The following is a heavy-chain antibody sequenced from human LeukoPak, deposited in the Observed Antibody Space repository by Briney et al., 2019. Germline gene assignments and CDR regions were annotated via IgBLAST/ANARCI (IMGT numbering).Heavy chain of an antibody. D-gene: IGHD5-12*01. CDR3: ARGLTRGYTYGGCFDP. CDR1: GGSISSSDYY. J-gene: IGHJ5*02. CDR2: IYYSGST. Sequence: SETLSLTCTVSGGSISSSDYYWGWLRQPPGRGVEWVASIYYSGSTYYSTSLKSGVTISVDPSKNQFSLKLRSVTATDTAVYYCARGLTRGYTYGGCFDPWGQGTLVTVSS. V-gene: IGHV4-39*01.